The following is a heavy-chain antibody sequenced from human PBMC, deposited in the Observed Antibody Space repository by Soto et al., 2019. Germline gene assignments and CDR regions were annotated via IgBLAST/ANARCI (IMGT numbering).Heavy chain of an antibody. Sequence: QVQLQESGSGLVKPSQTLSVTCAVSGGSMSSGGHSWSWIRQSPGKGLEWIGCIYATGKTYYNPYPKSRATISVDTSKNQFSLNVTSVSAADTAVYFCARAPQGPYPRWDVWGQGTTVTVSS. CDR3: ARAPQGPYPRWDV. V-gene: IGHV4-30-2*06. CDR1: GGSMSSGGHS. J-gene: IGHJ6*02. CDR2: IYATGKT. D-gene: IGHD3-16*01.